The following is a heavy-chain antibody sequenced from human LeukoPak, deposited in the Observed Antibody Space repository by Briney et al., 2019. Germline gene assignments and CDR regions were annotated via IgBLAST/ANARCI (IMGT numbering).Heavy chain of an antibody. CDR3: ARDNQWLNAFDI. J-gene: IGHJ3*02. CDR1: GGSISSGGYY. V-gene: IGHV4-31*03. Sequence: TSQTLSLTCTVSGGSISSGGYYWGWIRQHPGKGLEWIGYIYYSGSTYYNPSLKSRVTISVDTSKNQFSLKLSSVTAADTAMYYCARDNQWLNAFDIWGQGTMVTVSS. CDR2: IYYSGST. D-gene: IGHD3-22*01.